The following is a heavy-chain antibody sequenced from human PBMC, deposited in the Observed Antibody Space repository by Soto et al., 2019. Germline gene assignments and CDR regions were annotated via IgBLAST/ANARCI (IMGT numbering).Heavy chain of an antibody. CDR3: AKGEDVYTDHRFDF. D-gene: IGHD2-21*01. CDR2: ISANGGGT. V-gene: IGHV3-23*01. CDR1: GFTFRDYA. Sequence: GGSLRLSCAASGFTFRDYAMSWVRPAAGRGLEWVATISANGGGTYHADSVKGRFTISRDNSENTLNRQMRSLATTDTAVHYCAKGEDVYTDHRFDFWGQGALVTVAS. J-gene: IGHJ4*02.